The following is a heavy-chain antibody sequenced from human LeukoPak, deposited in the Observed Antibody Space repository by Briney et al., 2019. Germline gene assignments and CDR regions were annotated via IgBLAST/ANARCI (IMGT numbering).Heavy chain of an antibody. CDR3: ARFREYTYGPFDS. J-gene: IGHJ4*02. Sequence: GGSLRVSCAASGFSFSSFGMNWVRQAPGKGLEWVAVLSHDGRNKNYADSVKGRFIISRDNSKKTLYLQMNSLRGEDTAAYYCARFREYTYGPFDSWGQGTLVTVSS. V-gene: IGHV3-30*04. CDR2: LSHDGRNK. CDR1: GFSFSSFG. D-gene: IGHD5-18*01.